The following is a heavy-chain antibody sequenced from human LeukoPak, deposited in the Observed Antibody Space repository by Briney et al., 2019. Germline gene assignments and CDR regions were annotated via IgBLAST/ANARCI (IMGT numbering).Heavy chain of an antibody. CDR1: GFTFSDYY. CDR2: ISSSGSTI. V-gene: IGHV3-11*01. D-gene: IGHD2-21*02. CDR3: ASGSYCGGDCYSTH. J-gene: IGHJ4*02. Sequence: GGSLRLSCAASGFTFSDYYMSWIRQAPGKGLEWVSYISSSGSTIYYADSVKGRFTISRDNAKNSLYLQMNSLRAEDTAVYYCASGSYCGGDCYSTHWGQGTLVTVSS.